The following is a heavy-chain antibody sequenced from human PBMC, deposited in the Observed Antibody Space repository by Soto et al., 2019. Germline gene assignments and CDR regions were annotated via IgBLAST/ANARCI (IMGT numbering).Heavy chain of an antibody. CDR3: GRGVFTACCNYGMDV. Sequence: PSETLSFTGAVCGGCFIGYYWSWIRQPPGKGLEWIGEINHSASTNNNPSLKCRVTLSIDTSKNLFSLKLSSVTASVTAVHSCGRGVFTACCNYGMDVWGKLTTV. CDR1: GGCFIGYY. J-gene: IGHJ6*04. V-gene: IGHV4-34*01. CDR2: INHSAST. D-gene: IGHD2-15*01.